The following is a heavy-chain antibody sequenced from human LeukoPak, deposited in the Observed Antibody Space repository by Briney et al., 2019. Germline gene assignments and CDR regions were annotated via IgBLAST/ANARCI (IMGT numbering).Heavy chain of an antibody. CDR3: ARPGFSGRWLQFSSGMDV. Sequence: PGESLKISCKGSGYSFTSYWIGWVRQMPGKGLEWMGIIYPGDSDTRYSPSFQGQVTISADKSISTAYLQWSSLKASDTAMYYCARPGFSGRWLQFSSGMDVWGQGTTVTVSS. V-gene: IGHV5-51*01. CDR2: IYPGDSDT. CDR1: GYSFTSYW. J-gene: IGHJ6*02. D-gene: IGHD5-12*01.